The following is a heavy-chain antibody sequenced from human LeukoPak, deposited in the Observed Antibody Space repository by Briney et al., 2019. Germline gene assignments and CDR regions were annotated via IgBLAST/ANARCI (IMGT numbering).Heavy chain of an antibody. J-gene: IGHJ6*02. Sequence: GGSLRLSCAASGFTFSSYWMHWVRHAPGKGLVWVLRINSDGSSTSYADSVKGRFTISRDNAKNTLYLQMNSLRAEDTAVYYCARGGGWDAYYYYGMDVWGQGTTVTVSS. CDR2: INSDGSST. D-gene: IGHD6-19*01. V-gene: IGHV3-74*01. CDR3: ARGGGWDAYYYYGMDV. CDR1: GFTFSSYW.